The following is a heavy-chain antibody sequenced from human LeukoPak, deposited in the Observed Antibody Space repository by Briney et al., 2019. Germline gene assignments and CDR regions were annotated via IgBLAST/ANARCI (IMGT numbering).Heavy chain of an antibody. D-gene: IGHD2-15*01. V-gene: IGHV1-69*13. CDR1: GYTFTGYY. Sequence: SVTVSCTASGYTFTGYYMHWVRQAPGQGLEWMGGIIPIFGTANYAQKFQGRVTITADESTSTAYMELSSLRSEDTAVYYCAKDIVVVVAAERNHYYYYGVDVWGQGTTVTVSS. CDR2: IIPIFGTA. CDR3: AKDIVVVVAAERNHYYYYGVDV. J-gene: IGHJ6*02.